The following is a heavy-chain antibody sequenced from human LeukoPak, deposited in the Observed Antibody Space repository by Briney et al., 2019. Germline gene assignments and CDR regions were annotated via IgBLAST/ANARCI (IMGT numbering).Heavy chain of an antibody. V-gene: IGHV3-23*01. D-gene: IGHD3-22*01. CDR2: ISGSGGST. CDR3: AKDGIVVVERDY. Sequence: GGSLRLSCAASGFTFSSYAMSWVRQAPGKGLEWVSAISGSGGSTYYADSVRGRFTISRDNSKNTLYLQMNSLRAEDTAVYYCAKDGIVVVERDYWGQGTLVTVSS. CDR1: GFTFSSYA. J-gene: IGHJ4*02.